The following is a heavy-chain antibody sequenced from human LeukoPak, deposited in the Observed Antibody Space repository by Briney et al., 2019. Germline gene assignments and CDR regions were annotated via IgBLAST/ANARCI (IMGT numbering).Heavy chain of an antibody. CDR3: ARDRNIVATFDY. CDR2: MNPNSGNT. Sequence: ASVKVSCKASGYTFTSYDINWVRQATGQGLGWMGWMNPNSGNTGYAQKFQGRVTMTRSTSISTAYMELSSLRSEGTAVYYGARDRNIVATFDYWGQGTLVTVSS. J-gene: IGHJ4*02. V-gene: IGHV1-8*01. D-gene: IGHD5-12*01. CDR1: GYTFTSYD.